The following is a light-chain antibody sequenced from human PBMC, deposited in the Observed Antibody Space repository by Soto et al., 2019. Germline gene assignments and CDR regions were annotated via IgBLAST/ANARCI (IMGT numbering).Light chain of an antibody. Sequence: QAVVTQEPSFSVSPGGTVTLTCGLSSGSVTPSYHPSWYQQTPGQAPRALIHSTNTRSSGVPDRFSGSILGNRAALTITGAQPDDECEYYFMLYIGSGISVFGGGTKVTVL. CDR1: SGSVTPSYH. CDR2: STN. CDR3: MLYIGSGISV. J-gene: IGLJ3*02. V-gene: IGLV8-61*01.